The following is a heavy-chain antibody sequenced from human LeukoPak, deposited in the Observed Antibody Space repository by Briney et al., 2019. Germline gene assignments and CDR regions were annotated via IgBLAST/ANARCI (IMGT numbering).Heavy chain of an antibody. V-gene: IGHV3-11*04. CDR2: ISSSGGAI. Sequence: PGGSLRLSCAASGFTFSDYYMSWIRQAPGKGLEWLSYISSSGGAIYYADSVMGRFTISRDNAKNSVYLQMNSLRAEDTAVYYCASVDTGMIDYWGQGTLVAVSS. J-gene: IGHJ4*02. CDR3: ASVDTGMIDY. D-gene: IGHD5-18*01. CDR1: GFTFSDYY.